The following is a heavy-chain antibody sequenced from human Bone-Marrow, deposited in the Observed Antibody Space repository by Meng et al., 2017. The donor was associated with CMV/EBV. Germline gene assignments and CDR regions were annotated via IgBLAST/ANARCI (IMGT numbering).Heavy chain of an antibody. CDR1: GYTFTGYY. CDR3: ARPPWLAEALGG. D-gene: IGHD3-10*01. V-gene: IGHV1-46*01. J-gene: IGHJ4*02. Sequence: ASVKVSCKASGYTFTGYYMHWVRQPPGQGLEWMGWINPSGGSTSYAQKFQGRVTMTRDTSTSTVYMELSSLRSEDTAVYYCARPPWLAEALGGWGQGTLVTLSS. CDR2: INPSGGST.